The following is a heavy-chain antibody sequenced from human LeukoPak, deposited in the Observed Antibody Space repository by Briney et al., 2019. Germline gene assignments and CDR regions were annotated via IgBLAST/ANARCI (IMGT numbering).Heavy chain of an antibody. CDR1: GGTFSSYA. Sequence: SVKVSCKASGGTFSSYAISWVRQAPGQGLEWMGGIIPIFGTANYAQKFQGRVTITADESTSTAYMELSSLRSEDTAVYYCARAILLLWFGEPSGEGFDYWGQGTLVTVSS. J-gene: IGHJ4*02. D-gene: IGHD3-10*01. CDR2: IIPIFGTA. CDR3: ARAILLLWFGEPSGEGFDY. V-gene: IGHV1-69*01.